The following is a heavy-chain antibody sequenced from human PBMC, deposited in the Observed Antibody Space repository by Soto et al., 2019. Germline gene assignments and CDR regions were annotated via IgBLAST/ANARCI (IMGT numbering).Heavy chain of an antibody. CDR1: GFTLSSFW. V-gene: IGHV3-7*04. D-gene: IGHD6-13*01. J-gene: IGHJ4*02. Sequence: EVQLVESGGGLVQPGGSLSLSCAASGFTLSSFWMTWVRQAPGKGLEWLANIKQDGSEKYYVDSVKGRFTISRDNAKNSLYLQMNSLRAEDTAVYYCVRGSGYSSSPFDYWGQGTLVTVSS. CDR2: IKQDGSEK. CDR3: VRGSGYSSSPFDY.